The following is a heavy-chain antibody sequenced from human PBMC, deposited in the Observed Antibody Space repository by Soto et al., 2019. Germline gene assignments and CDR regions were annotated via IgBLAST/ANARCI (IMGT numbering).Heavy chain of an antibody. CDR1: GYTSTNYA. V-gene: IGHV1-3*01. CDR3: TSDNRGLADY. Sequence: ASVKVSCKASGYTSTNYAVHWVRQAPGQRLQWIGWINVGNGNTKSSQKFQGRVTFSRDTSASTAYMEVSSLTSEDTAVYYCTSDNRGLADYWGQGTLVTVSS. J-gene: IGHJ4*02. CDR2: INVGNGNT.